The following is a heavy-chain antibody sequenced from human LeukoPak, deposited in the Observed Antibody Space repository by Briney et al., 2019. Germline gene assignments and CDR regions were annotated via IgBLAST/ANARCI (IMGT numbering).Heavy chain of an antibody. CDR1: GFTFSSYE. J-gene: IGHJ4*02. CDR3: AKGLGRHYYDSSGYFALFDY. D-gene: IGHD3-22*01. Sequence: GGSLRLSCAASGFTFSSYEMNWVRQAPGKGLEWVSAISGSGGSTYYADSVKGRFTISRDNSKNTLYLQMNSLRAEDTAVYYCAKGLGRHYYDSSGYFALFDYWGQGTLVTVPS. CDR2: ISGSGGST. V-gene: IGHV3-23*01.